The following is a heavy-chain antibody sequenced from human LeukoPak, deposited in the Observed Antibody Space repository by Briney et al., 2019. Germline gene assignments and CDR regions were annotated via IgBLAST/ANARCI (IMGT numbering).Heavy chain of an antibody. CDR2: INAYTGNT. CDR3: ARSGVGYFYDNSGYYPLDY. J-gene: IGHJ4*02. D-gene: IGHD3-22*01. Sequence: AAVTVSCKCSGYTFTNYGISWVRQAPGQGVEGMGWINAYTGNTNYAQNFQVRVTMNTYTSTITAYMELRSLRSNDTAVYYCARSGVGYFYDNSGYYPLDYWGQGTLVTVST. V-gene: IGHV1-18*01. CDR1: GYTFTNYG.